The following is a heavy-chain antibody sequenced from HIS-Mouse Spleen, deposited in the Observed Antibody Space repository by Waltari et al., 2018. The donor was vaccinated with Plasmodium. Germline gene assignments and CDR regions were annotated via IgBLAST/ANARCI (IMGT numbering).Heavy chain of an antibody. CDR1: GGSISSSSYY. CDR2: IYYSGST. CDR3: ARRGGSYYYFDY. V-gene: IGHV4-39*01. J-gene: IGHJ4*02. D-gene: IGHD1-26*01. Sequence: QLQLQESGPGLVKPSETLSLTCTVSGGSISSSSYYWGWIRQPPGKGLEWIGSIYYSGSTYYNPSLKSRVTISVATSKNQFSLKLSSVPAADTAVYYCARRGGSYYYFDYWGQGTLVTVSS.